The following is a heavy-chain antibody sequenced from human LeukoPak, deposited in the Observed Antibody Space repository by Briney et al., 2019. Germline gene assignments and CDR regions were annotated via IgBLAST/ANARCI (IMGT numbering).Heavy chain of an antibody. CDR2: IYHSGST. J-gene: IGHJ5*02. CDR3: ARDPYYYDSSGYPHWFDP. V-gene: IGHV4-38-2*02. D-gene: IGHD3-22*01. CDR1: GYSLSSCYY. Sequence: SETLSLTCTVSGYSLSSCYYWGWIRQPPGKGLEWMGSIYHSGSTYYNPSLKSRVTIPVDTSKNQFSLKLSSVTAADTAVYYCARDPYYYDSSGYPHWFDPWGQGTLVTVSS.